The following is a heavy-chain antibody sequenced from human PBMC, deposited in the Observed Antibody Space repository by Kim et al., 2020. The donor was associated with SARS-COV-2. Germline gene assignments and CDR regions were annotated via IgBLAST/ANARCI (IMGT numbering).Heavy chain of an antibody. J-gene: IGHJ4*02. Sequence: GGSLRLSCAASGFTFSSYAMSWVRQAPGKGLEWVSAISGSGGSTYYADSVKGRFTISRDNSKNTLYLQMNGLRAEDTAVYYCAKEDCSGGSCYLHAKYYVDYWGQRTLGTVSP. CDR2: ISGSGGST. CDR1: GFTFSSYA. CDR3: AKEDCSGGSCYLHAKYYVDY. V-gene: IGHV3-23*01. D-gene: IGHD2-15*01.